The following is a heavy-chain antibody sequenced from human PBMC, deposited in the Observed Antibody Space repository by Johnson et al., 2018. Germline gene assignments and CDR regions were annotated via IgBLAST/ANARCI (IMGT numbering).Heavy chain of an antibody. Sequence: QVQLVQSGGGVVQPGGSLRLSCSASGFSFSNHVMHWVRQAPGKGLEWVAVTSNAEGIKYCEDSVKGRFTISRDNSKGTLYLQINSLRAEDTAVYCCATGAISGVIYREFFQHWGQGTLVTVSS. J-gene: IGHJ1*01. D-gene: IGHD3-10*01. CDR2: TSNAEGIK. CDR3: ATGAISGVIYREFFQH. CDR1: GFSFSNHV. V-gene: IGHV3-30*03.